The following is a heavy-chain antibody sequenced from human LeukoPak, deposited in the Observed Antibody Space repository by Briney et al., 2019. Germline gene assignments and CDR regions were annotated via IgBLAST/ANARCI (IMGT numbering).Heavy chain of an antibody. J-gene: IGHJ4*02. CDR2: NSGSGGNT. D-gene: IGHD6-19*01. Sequence: GGSLRLSCAASGFTFSSYAMSWVRQAPGKGQEGVLANSGSGGNTYYHDSVKGRFTISRDNSKNTLYLQMNSLRAEDTDVYYCAKDRGIAVAGLFDYWGQGTLVTVSS. V-gene: IGHV3-23*01. CDR1: GFTFSSYA. CDR3: AKDRGIAVAGLFDY.